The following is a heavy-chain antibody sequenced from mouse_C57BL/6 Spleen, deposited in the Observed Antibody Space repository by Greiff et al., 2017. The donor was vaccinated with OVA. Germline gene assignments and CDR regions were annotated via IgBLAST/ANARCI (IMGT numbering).Heavy chain of an antibody. Sequence: QVQLQQPGAELVKPGASVKMSCKASGYTFTSYWITWVKQRPGHGLAWIGDIYPGSGSTNYNEQLTSKATLTVDTSSSTAYMQLSSLTSEDAAVYYSASAANGDRCDYWGQGTTRTVSS. D-gene: IGHD4-1*01. CDR2: IYPGSGST. V-gene: IGHV1-55*01. CDR3: ASAANGDRCDY. CDR1: GYTFTSYW. J-gene: IGHJ2*01.